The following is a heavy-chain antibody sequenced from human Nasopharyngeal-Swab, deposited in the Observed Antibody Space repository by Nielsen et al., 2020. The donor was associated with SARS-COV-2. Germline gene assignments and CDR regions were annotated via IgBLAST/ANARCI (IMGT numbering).Heavy chain of an antibody. CDR3: AKVRTNYGMGLNGALDP. Sequence: SVKVSCKSSGGTFRNSGFSWVRQAPGQGLEWMGGIIPVFGTPLYAQKFQGRVTISADESTTTTYMELSSLRSQDTAVYYCAKVRTNYGMGLNGALDPWGQAPWSPSPQ. CDR2: IIPVFGTP. CDR1: GGTFRNSG. V-gene: IGHV1-69*13. D-gene: IGHD4-17*01. J-gene: IGHJ5*02.